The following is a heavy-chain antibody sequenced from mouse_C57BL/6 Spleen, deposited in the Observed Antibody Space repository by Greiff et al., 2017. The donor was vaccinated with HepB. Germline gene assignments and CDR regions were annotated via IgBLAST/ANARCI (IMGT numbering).Heavy chain of an antibody. CDR2: IYPGGGYT. Sequence: QVQLQQSGAELVRPGTSVKMSCKASGYTFTNYWIGWAKQRPGHGLEWIGDIYPGGGYTNYNEKFKGKATLTADKSSSTAYMQFSSLTSEDSAIYYCARRGDYDYFDDWGQGTTLTVSS. CDR1: GYTFTNYW. D-gene: IGHD2-4*01. CDR3: ARRGDYDYFDD. J-gene: IGHJ2*01. V-gene: IGHV1-63*01.